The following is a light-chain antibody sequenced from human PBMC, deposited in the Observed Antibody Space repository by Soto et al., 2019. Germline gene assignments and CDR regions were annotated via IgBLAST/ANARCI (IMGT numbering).Light chain of an antibody. CDR1: QSVSSYY. J-gene: IGKJ1*01. V-gene: IGKV3-20*01. CDR3: QQCGSSPWT. CDR2: AAS. Sequence: EIVLTQSPGTLSFSPGERATLSCRASQSVSSYYLAWYQQKPGQAPRLLIHAASSRATGIPDRFSGGGSGTDFTLTISRLEPEDFAVYYCQQCGSSPWTFGQGTKVDIK.